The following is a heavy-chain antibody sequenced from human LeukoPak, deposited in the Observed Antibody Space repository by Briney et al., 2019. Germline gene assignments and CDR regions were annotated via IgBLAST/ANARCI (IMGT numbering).Heavy chain of an antibody. V-gene: IGHV4-4*08. CDR3: ARLGVIGRTFDY. CDR1: GGSISSYY. CDR2: IYHDGST. J-gene: IGHJ4*02. Sequence: SETLSLTCTVSGGSISSYYWGWIRQPPGEGLEWTATIYHDGSTYHNPSLKGRVIISLDTSNHQFSLPLTYVTAADTAVYYCARLGVIGRTFDYWGQGTLVTVSS. D-gene: IGHD1-14*01.